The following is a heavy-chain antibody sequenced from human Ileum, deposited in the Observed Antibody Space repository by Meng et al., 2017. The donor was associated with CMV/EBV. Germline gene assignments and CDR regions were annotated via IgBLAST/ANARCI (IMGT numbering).Heavy chain of an antibody. V-gene: IGHV1-2*02. CDR1: GNTLTGYH. D-gene: IGHD1-26*01. CDR3: AREVGVGNSREFYFDY. CDR2: INPKSGRA. Sequence: QGPRWQSRAEMRKPGASWKVSFKASGNTLTGYHIQWVRQVPGQEPEWMGGINPKSGRANYAQKFQGRVTLTRDTSISTANMELSSLRSDDTAVYYCAREVGVGNSREFYFDYWGPGTLVTVSS. J-gene: IGHJ4*02.